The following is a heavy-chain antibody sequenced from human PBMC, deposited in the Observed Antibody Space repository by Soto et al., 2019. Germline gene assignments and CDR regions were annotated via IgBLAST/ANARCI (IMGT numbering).Heavy chain of an antibody. CDR2: ISSNGDAI. CDR3: ARGWFDL. V-gene: IGHV3-48*03. Sequence: GGSVRLSCAASGFTFSNYEMNWVRQAPGKGLEWLSYISSNGDAIYYANSVRGRLTISRDNAKSSLFLQMNSLRVEDTAVYYCARGWFDLWGQGTLVTVSS. J-gene: IGHJ5*02. CDR1: GFTFSNYE.